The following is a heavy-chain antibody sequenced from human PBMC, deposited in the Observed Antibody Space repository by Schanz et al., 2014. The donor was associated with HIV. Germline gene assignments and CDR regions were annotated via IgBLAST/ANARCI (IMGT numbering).Heavy chain of an antibody. CDR3: ANLVVAATDDAFDI. D-gene: IGHD2-15*01. V-gene: IGHV3-9*01. Sequence: EVQLVESGGGLVQPGRSLRLSCEASGFTFDDYDMHWVRQAPGKGLEWVSSISWNSGNIGYADSVKGRFTISRDNARNSLYLQMNSLRAEDTAVYYCANLVVAATDDAFDIWGQGTMVTVSS. J-gene: IGHJ3*02. CDR2: ISWNSGNI. CDR1: GFTFDDYD.